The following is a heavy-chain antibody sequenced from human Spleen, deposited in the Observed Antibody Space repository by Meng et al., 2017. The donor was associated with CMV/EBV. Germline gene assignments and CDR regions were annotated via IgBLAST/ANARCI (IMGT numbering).Heavy chain of an antibody. CDR3: ARDDTWGPDY. D-gene: IGHD7-27*01. J-gene: IGHJ4*02. CDR1: GYTFAGHN. V-gene: IGHV1-2*02. CDR2: IHLKAGET. Sequence: TSGYTFAGHNMHWQRQAPGQGLEWTGWIHLKAGETNYGQNFHGRVTVTMDTFIRTVYIALRSLRPDDTAMYYCARDDTWGPDYWGQGTLVTVSS.